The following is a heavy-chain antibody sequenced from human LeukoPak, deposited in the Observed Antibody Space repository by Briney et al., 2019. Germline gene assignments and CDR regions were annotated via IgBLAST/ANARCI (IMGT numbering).Heavy chain of an antibody. Sequence: GASVKVSCRASGYTFTGYFIHWVRQAPGQGLEWMGWINPSSGATNYAQNFQGRVTLTREMSISTDYMEVSRLLSDDTAVYYCARVTYDRSGYYNGIPYWGQGTLVIVSS. CDR1: GYTFTGYF. CDR3: ARVTYDRSGYYNGIPY. CDR2: INPSSGAT. J-gene: IGHJ4*02. D-gene: IGHD3-22*01. V-gene: IGHV1-2*02.